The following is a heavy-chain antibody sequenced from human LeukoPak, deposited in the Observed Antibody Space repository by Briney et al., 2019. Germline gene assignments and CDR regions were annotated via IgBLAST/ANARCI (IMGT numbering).Heavy chain of an antibody. D-gene: IGHD3-3*01. CDR3: VGYYDFWSVNYYYMDV. Sequence: PGGSLRLSCAASGFTLSSYGMHWVRQAPGKGLEWVAFIRYDGSNKYYADSVKGRFTISRDNSKNTLYLQMNSLRAEDTAVYYCVGYYDFWSVNYYYMDVWGKGTTVTVSS. V-gene: IGHV3-30*02. J-gene: IGHJ6*03. CDR2: IRYDGSNK. CDR1: GFTLSSYG.